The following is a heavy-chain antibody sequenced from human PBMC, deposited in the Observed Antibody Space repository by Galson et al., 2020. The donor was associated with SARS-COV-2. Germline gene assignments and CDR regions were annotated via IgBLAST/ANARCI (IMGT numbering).Heavy chain of an antibody. D-gene: IGHD3-22*01. V-gene: IGHV1-18*01. CDR2: ISAYNGNT. CDR1: GYTFTSYG. CDR3: ATGKLSSGYYSGELDAFDI. J-gene: IGHJ3*02. Sequence: ASVKVSCKASGYTFTSYGISWVRQAPGQGLEWMGWISAYNGNTNYAQKLQGRVTMTTDTSTSTAYMELRSLRSDDTAVYYCATGKLSSGYYSGELDAFDIWGQGTMVTVAS.